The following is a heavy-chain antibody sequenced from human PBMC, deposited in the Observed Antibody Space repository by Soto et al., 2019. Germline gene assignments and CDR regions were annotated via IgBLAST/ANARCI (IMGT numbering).Heavy chain of an antibody. CDR2: ISYDGSNK. CDR1: GFTFSSYA. D-gene: IGHD3-16*02. Sequence: GGSLRLSCAASGFTFSSYAMHWVRQAPGKGLEWVAVISYDGSNKYYADSVKGRFTISRDNSKNTLYLQMNSLRAEDTAVYYCARDFLYDYVWGSYRYGFGRLDYWGQGTLVTVSS. CDR3: ARDFLYDYVWGSYRYGFGRLDY. J-gene: IGHJ4*02. V-gene: IGHV3-30-3*01.